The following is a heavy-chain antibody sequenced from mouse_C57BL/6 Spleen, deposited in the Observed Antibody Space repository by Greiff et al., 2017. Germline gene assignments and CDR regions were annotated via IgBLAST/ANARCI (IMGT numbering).Heavy chain of an antibody. CDR3: ARSNCGSSYGDFGV. CDR1: GYTFPDYN. D-gene: IGHD1-1*01. CDR2: INPNNGGT. J-gene: IGHJ1*03. V-gene: IGHV1-18*01. Sequence: EVQLQQSGPELVKPGASVKIPCTASGYTFPDYNMDWVKQSHGKNLEWIGDINPNNGGTIYNQKFKGKATLTVDKSSSTAYMERRSLTSEDTAVYYCARSNCGSSYGDFGVWGTGTTVTVSS.